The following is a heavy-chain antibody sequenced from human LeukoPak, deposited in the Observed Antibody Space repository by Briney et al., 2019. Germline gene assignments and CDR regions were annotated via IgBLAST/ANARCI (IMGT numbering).Heavy chain of an antibody. J-gene: IGHJ4*02. CDR1: GYTFIGYY. CDR3: ARVEGSDFWSGYPFDY. CDR2: INPNSGGT. D-gene: IGHD3-3*01. Sequence: ASVKVSCKASGYTFIGYYMRWVRQAPGQGLECMGWINPNSGGTNYAQKFQGRVTMTRDTSISTAYMELSRLRSDDTAVYYCARVEGSDFWSGYPFDYWGQGTLVTVSS. V-gene: IGHV1-2*02.